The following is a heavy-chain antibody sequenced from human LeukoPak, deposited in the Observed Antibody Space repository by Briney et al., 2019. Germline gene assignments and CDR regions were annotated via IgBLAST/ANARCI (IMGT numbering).Heavy chain of an antibody. J-gene: IGHJ4*02. CDR2: INQDGEKT. V-gene: IGHV3-7*04. D-gene: IGHD4-17*01. CDR1: TFTFSNYW. Sequence: GGSLRLSCAASTFTFSNYWMTWVRQVPDKGLEWVATINQDGEKTHYVDSVKGRFTISRDNSKNSLYLQMNSLIIEDTAVYYCARDFSNTDYEEILDYSGQGTLVTVSS. CDR3: ARDFSNTDYEEILDY.